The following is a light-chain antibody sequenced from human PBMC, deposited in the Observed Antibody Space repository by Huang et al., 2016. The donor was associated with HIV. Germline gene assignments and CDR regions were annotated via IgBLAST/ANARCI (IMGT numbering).Light chain of an antibody. Sequence: DIQMTQSPSSLSASVGDRVTITCRASEKIRRYLNWHQQKPGKPPKLLIHSASTLQSGVPSRFSGSGSGTDFTLTITSLQPEDFATYYCQGSLSIPHTFGQGTNLEIK. CDR1: EKIRRY. CDR3: QGSLSIPHT. V-gene: IGKV1-39*01. CDR2: SAS. J-gene: IGKJ2*01.